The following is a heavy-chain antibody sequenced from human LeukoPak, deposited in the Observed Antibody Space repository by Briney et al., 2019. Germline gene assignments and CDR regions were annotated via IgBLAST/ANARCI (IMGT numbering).Heavy chain of an antibody. D-gene: IGHD3-10*01. J-gene: IGHJ4*02. V-gene: IGHV1-69*13. Sequence: ASVKVSCKASGGTFSSYAISWVRQAPGQGLEWMGGIIPILGTANYAQKFQGRVTITADESTSTAYMELSSLRSEDTAVYYCARMDYYGSGSYWEGYYFDYWGQGTLVTVSS. CDR3: ARMDYYGSGSYWEGYYFDY. CDR1: GGTFSSYA. CDR2: IIPILGTA.